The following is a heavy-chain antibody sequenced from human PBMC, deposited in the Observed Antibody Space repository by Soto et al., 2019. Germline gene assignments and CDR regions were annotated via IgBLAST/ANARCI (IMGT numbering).Heavy chain of an antibody. CDR3: PRDQSWHDLVWWSDP. CDR1: GYSFTSHY. CDR2: IYPGGVNI. J-gene: IGHJ5*02. Sequence: ASVKVSCKAIGYSFTSHYMHWVRQAPGQGLEWMGTIYPGGVNIGYAQKFKGRVTMTKDTSTSTVYMELNSLTSEDTAVYYCPRDQSWHDLVWWSDPWVQGTLVTVSP. V-gene: IGHV1-46*01. D-gene: IGHD1-1*01.